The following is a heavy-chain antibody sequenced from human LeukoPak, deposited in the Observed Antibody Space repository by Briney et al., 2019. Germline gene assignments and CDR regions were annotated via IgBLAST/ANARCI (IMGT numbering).Heavy chain of an antibody. J-gene: IGHJ4*02. CDR1: GFTFSSYA. CDR2: IYSGGST. V-gene: IGHV3-23*03. Sequence: GGSLRLSCAASGFTFSSYAMSWVRQAPGKGLEWVSVIYSGGSTYYADSVKGRFTISRDSSKTTVFLQMNSQRVEDTAVYYCAAQDTFFDSWGQGTLVTVSS. CDR3: AAQDTFFDS. D-gene: IGHD2-15*01.